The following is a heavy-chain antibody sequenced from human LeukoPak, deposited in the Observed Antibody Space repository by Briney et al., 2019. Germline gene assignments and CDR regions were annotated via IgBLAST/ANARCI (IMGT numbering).Heavy chain of an antibody. CDR1: AGSISSGDYY. Sequence: PSETLSLTCTVSAGSISSGDYYWSWIRQPPGKGLGWIGYIYYSGSTYYNPSLKSRVTISVDTAKNHFSLKLSSVTAADTGVYYCARTFWHYFDHWGQGTLVTVSS. J-gene: IGHJ4*02. V-gene: IGHV4-30-4*01. CDR2: IYYSGST. D-gene: IGHD3-3*01. CDR3: ARTFWHYFDH.